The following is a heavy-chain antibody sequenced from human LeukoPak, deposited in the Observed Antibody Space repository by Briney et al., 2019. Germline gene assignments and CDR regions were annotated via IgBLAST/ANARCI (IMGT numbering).Heavy chain of an antibody. Sequence: PSETLSLTCAVYGGSFSGYYWSWIRQPPGKGLEWIGEINHSGSTNYNPSLKSRVTISVDTSKNQFSLKLSSVTAADTAVYYCARALDSSGWYADFDWGQGTLVTVSS. D-gene: IGHD6-19*01. V-gene: IGHV4-34*01. CDR2: INHSGST. J-gene: IGHJ4*02. CDR3: ARALDSSGWYADFD. CDR1: GGSFSGYY.